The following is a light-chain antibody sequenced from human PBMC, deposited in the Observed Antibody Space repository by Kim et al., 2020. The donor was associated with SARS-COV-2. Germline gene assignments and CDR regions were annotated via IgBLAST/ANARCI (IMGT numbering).Light chain of an antibody. Sequence: GERKALPCSAGQSSVVTVGWYRNNPNQAPIPSIYDEVNRATAIAAQFSGSGSGSGITFTITSLEPEDLAFYYYQQRNNWTPPVTFGGGTKVDIK. CDR3: QQRNNWTPPVT. J-gene: IGKJ4*01. CDR1: QSSVVT. V-gene: IGKV3-11*01. CDR2: DEV.